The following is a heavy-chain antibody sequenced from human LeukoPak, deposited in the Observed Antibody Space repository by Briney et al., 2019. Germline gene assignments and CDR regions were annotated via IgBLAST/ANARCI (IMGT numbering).Heavy chain of an antibody. J-gene: IGHJ4*02. D-gene: IGHD5-18*01. CDR1: GFTFDDYA. CDR2: ISWNSGSI. V-gene: IGHV3-9*01. Sequence: GGSLRLSCAASGFTFDDYAMHWVRQAPGKGLEWVSGISWNSGSIGYADSVKGRFTISRDNAKNSLYLQMNSLRAEDTALYYCARDRWGYSYGGDWGQGTLVTVSS. CDR3: ARDRWGYSYGGD.